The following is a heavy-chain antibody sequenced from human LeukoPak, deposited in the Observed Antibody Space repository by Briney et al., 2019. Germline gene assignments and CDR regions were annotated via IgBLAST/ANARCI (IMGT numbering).Heavy chain of an antibody. CDR2: INHSGST. Sequence: SETLSLTCTVSGASISTSSDYWGWIRQPPGKGLEWIGEINHSGSTNYNPSLKSRVTISVDTSKNQFSLKLSSVTAADTAVYYCARQTGSGLFTLPGGQGTLVTVSS. V-gene: IGHV4-39*01. J-gene: IGHJ4*02. CDR3: ARQTGSGLFTLP. D-gene: IGHD3-10*01. CDR1: GASISTSSDY.